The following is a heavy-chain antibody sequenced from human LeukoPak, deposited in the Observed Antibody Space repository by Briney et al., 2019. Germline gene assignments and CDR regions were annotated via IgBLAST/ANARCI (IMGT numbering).Heavy chain of an antibody. V-gene: IGHV1-8*01. CDR3: VRESVGGYFDWLSGDLDY. CDR2: MNLNSGNT. CDR1: GYTFTSYD. D-gene: IGHD3-9*01. Sequence: ASVKVSCKASGYTFTSYDINWVRQATGQGLEWMGWMNLNSGNTGYAQKFQGRVTMTRNTSISTAYMELSSLRSEDTAVYYCVRESVGGYFDWLSGDLDYWGQGTLVTVSS. J-gene: IGHJ4*02.